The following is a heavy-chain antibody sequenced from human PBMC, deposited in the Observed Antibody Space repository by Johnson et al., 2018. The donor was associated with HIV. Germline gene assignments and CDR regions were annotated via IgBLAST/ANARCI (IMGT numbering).Heavy chain of an antibody. J-gene: IGHJ3*02. CDR3: ARAGAVGFDAFDI. Sequence: VQLVESGGGVVQPGRSLRLSCAVSQFTFGRYAMHWVRQAPGKGLEWVASISYDGSDKYHTNSVWGRFIVSRDNSKNTLYLQMNSLRAEDTAVYYCARAGAVGFDAFDIGGQGTMVTVSS. D-gene: IGHD6-19*01. V-gene: IGHV3-30-3*01. CDR1: QFTFGRYA. CDR2: ISYDGSDK.